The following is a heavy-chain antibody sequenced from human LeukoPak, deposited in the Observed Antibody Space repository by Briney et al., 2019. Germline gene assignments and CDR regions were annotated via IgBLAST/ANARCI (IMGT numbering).Heavy chain of an antibody. J-gene: IGHJ5*02. CDR3: AGTRRYCSGGSCYNWFDP. V-gene: IGHV4-61*02. Sequence: SETLSLTCTVSGGSISSDIFCWSWIRQPAGKGLEWIGRIYASGSTTYNSSLKSRVAISIDTSKNQFSLQLTSVTAAGTAVYYCAGTRRYCSGGSCYNWFDPWGQGTLVTVSS. CDR2: IYASGST. D-gene: IGHD2-15*01. CDR1: GGSISSDIFC.